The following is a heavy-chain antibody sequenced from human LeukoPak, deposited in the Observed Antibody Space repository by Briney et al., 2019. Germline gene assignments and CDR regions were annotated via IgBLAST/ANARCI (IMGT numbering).Heavy chain of an antibody. Sequence: ASVKVSCKASGYTFTGYYMHWVRQAPGQGLEWMGWINPNSGGTNYAQKFQDRVTMTRDTSISTAYMELNRLRSDDTAVYYCARNRATVYAGLRGLRFDPWGQGTLVTVSS. CDR3: ARNRATVYAGLRGLRFDP. CDR2: INPNSGGT. J-gene: IGHJ5*02. V-gene: IGHV1-2*02. D-gene: IGHD1-26*01. CDR1: GYTFTGYY.